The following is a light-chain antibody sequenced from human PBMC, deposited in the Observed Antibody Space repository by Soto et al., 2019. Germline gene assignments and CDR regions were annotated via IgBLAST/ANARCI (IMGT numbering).Light chain of an antibody. CDR3: SSYTSSRTWV. Sequence: QSALTQPASVSGSPGQSITLSCTGTSSDVGGYNYVSWYQQHPGKAPKLMIYDVSNRPSGVSNRFSGSKSGNTASLTISGLQAEDEADYYCSSYTSSRTWVFGGGTKLTVL. V-gene: IGLV2-14*01. CDR2: DVS. J-gene: IGLJ3*02. CDR1: SSDVGGYNY.